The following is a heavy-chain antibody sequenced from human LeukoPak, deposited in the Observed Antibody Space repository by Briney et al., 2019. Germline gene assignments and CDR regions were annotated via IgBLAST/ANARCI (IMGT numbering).Heavy chain of an antibody. CDR2: IYPGDSDT. CDR3: ARLRGYCSSGSCFRPDFDR. V-gene: IGHV5-51*01. Sequence: PGESLEISCTGSGYSFTSYWIGWVRQMPGKGLEWMGIIYPGDSDTRYSPSFQGQVTVSVDQSINTAYLQWSSLKASDTAMYYCARLRGYCSSGSCFRPDFDRWGQGTLVTVSS. CDR1: GYSFTSYW. J-gene: IGHJ4*02. D-gene: IGHD2-15*01.